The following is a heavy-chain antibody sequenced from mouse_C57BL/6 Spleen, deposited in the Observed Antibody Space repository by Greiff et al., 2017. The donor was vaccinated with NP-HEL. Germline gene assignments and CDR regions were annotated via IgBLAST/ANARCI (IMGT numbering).Heavy chain of an antibody. Sequence: QVQLQQPGAELVRPGTSVKLSCKASGYTFTSYWMHWVKQRPGQGLEWIGVIDPSDSYTNYNQKFKGKVTLTVDTSSSTAYMQLNSLTTEDSAVYYCARVGYYGSSPHYYAMDYWGQGTSVTVSS. CDR2: IDPSDSYT. CDR3: ARVGYYGSSPHYYAMDY. J-gene: IGHJ4*01. D-gene: IGHD1-1*01. V-gene: IGHV1-59*01. CDR1: GYTFTSYW.